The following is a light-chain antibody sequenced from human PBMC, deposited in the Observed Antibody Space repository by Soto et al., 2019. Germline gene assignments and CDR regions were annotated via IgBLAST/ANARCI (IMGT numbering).Light chain of an antibody. J-gene: IGKJ3*01. CDR1: QTITSNY. Sequence: SAGSLSFPPADRATLSCRVSQTITSNYLAWYQQRPGQAPRPLIYDISSRATGVPDRFSGSGSGTDFTLTIDRVQPEDVVVYYCPDSGSWRFTSGDGTRLD. CDR3: PDSGSWRFT. CDR2: DIS. V-gene: IGKV3-20*01.